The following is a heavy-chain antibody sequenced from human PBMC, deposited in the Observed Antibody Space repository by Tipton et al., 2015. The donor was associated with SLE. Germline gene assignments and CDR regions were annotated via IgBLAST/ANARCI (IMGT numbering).Heavy chain of an antibody. CDR1: GFSFSTYW. Sequence: SLRLSCAASGFSFSTYWMSWVRQAPGKGLEWVANIKQDGSEKYYVDSVKGRFTISRDNSKNTVYLQMNSLRAEDTAVYYCARDACSSTSCYGYYYMDVWGKGTTVTVSS. J-gene: IGHJ6*03. CDR2: IKQDGSEK. V-gene: IGHV3-7*01. CDR3: ARDACSSTSCYGYYYMDV. D-gene: IGHD2-2*01.